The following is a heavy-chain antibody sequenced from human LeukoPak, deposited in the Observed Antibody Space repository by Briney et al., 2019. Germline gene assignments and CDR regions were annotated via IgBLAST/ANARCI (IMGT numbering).Heavy chain of an antibody. CDR3: ARDHRYSNYGWPLGWFDP. Sequence: SETLSLTCTVSGYSISSGYYWGWIRQPPGKGLEWIGSIYHSGSTYYNPSLKSRVTISVDTSKNQFSLKLSSVTAADTAVYYCARDHRYSNYGWPLGWFDPWGQGTLVTVSS. V-gene: IGHV4-38-2*02. CDR2: IYHSGST. D-gene: IGHD4-11*01. CDR1: GYSISSGYY. J-gene: IGHJ5*02.